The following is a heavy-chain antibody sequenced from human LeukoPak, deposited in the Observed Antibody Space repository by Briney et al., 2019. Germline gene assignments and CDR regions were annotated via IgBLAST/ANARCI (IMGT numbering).Heavy chain of an antibody. J-gene: IGHJ4*02. CDR1: GGTFSSYA. Sequence: GASVKVSCKASGGTFSSYAISWVRQAPGQGLEWMGWINPNSGGTNYAQKFQGWVTMTRDTSISTAYMELSRLRSDDTAVYYCARAGENGRYSSGWYVVDYWGQGTLVTVSS. V-gene: IGHV1-2*04. CDR2: INPNSGGT. D-gene: IGHD6-19*01. CDR3: ARAGENGRYSSGWYVVDY.